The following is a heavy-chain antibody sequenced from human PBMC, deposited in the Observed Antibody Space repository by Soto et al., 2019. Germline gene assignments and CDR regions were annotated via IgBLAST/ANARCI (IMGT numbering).Heavy chain of an antibody. D-gene: IGHD5-18*01. CDR3: ARDDREYSYGLSRYMDV. CDR1: GFSFGHYG. V-gene: IGHV3-30*03. Sequence: ESGGGVAQPGRSLTLSCEASGFSFGHYGMHWVRQAPGKGLEWVALTSYEGSKKYYGESVKGRFTISRDNSRNTLYLQMSRLRMEDTAVYYFARDDREYSYGLSRYMDVWGRGTLVTVSS. CDR2: TSYEGSKK. J-gene: IGHJ2*01.